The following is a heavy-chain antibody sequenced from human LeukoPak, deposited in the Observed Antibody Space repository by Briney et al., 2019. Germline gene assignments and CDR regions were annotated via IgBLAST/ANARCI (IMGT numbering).Heavy chain of an antibody. D-gene: IGHD5-18*01. J-gene: IGHJ4*02. CDR3: ARSYLIQLWLPFDY. CDR2: INSDGSTT. V-gene: IGHV3-74*03. CDR1: GFTFTSYW. Sequence: GGSLRLSCAASGFTFTSYWMHWVRQAPGKGLVWVSLINSDGSTTKYADSVKGRFTMSRDNAKNTLYLEMSSLRGEDTAVYYCARSYLIQLWLPFDYWGQGTLVTVSS.